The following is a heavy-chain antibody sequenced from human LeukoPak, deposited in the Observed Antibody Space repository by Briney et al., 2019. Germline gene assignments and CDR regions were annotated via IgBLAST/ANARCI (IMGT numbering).Heavy chain of an antibody. CDR2: ISYDGSSK. D-gene: IGHD3-10*01. J-gene: IGHJ5*02. CDR1: GFTFSSYA. Sequence: GGSLRLSCAASGFTFSSYAMHWVRQAPGKGLEWVAVISYDGSSKYYADSVKGRFTISRDNSKSTVYLQMNSLRVEDAAVYYCSKDLTSDFGGDLDPWGQGTLVTVSS. CDR3: SKDLTSDFGGDLDP. V-gene: IGHV3-30-3*01.